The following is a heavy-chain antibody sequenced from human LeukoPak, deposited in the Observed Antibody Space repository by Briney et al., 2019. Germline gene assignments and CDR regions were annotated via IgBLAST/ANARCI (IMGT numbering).Heavy chain of an antibody. CDR2: LNWNSGGI. V-gene: IGHV3-9*01. Sequence: GLVQPGRSLRLSCAASGFTFDDYAMHWVRQAPGKGLEWVSGLNWNSGGIVYADSVKGRFTISRDKAKNSLYLQMNSLRAEDTAVYYCAELGITMTGGVWGKGTTVTISS. D-gene: IGHD3-10*02. CDR1: GFTFDDYA. CDR3: AELGITMTGGV. J-gene: IGHJ6*04.